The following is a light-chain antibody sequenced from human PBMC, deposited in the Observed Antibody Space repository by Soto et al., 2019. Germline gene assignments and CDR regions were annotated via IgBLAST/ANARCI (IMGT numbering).Light chain of an antibody. CDR3: QQYNNWPGT. V-gene: IGKV3-11*01. CDR1: QSLSSY. J-gene: IGKJ1*01. Sequence: EIVLTQSPATLSLSPGERATLSCRASQSLSSYLAWYQQKPGQAPRLLIYDASNRATGIPARFSGSGSGTEFTLTISSMQSEDFAVYYCQQYNNWPGTFGQGTKVDIK. CDR2: DAS.